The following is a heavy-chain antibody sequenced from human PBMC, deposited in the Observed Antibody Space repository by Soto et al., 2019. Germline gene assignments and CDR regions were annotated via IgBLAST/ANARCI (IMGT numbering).Heavy chain of an antibody. J-gene: IGHJ4*02. D-gene: IGHD3-9*01. V-gene: IGHV4-31*09. CDR2: IYYSGST. CDR1: GGSISSGGYY. Sequence: PSETLSLTCTVSGGSISSGGYYWSWIRQHPGKGLEWIGYIYYSGSTYYNPSLKSRVTISVDRSKAQFYLTLTSVTAADTAVYFCARARYYDWRFDLWGLGTPVT. CDR3: ARARYYDWRFDL.